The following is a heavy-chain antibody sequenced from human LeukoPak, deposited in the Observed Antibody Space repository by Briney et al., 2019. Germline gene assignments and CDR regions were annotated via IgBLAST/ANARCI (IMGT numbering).Heavy chain of an antibody. CDR3: ARGYGDYHYYYMDV. V-gene: IGHV4-59*01. Sequence: SETLSLTCTVSGGSISSYYWSWIRQPPGKGLEWIGYIYYSGSTNYNPSLKSRVTISVDTSKNQFSLKLSSVTAADTAVYYCARGYGDYHYYYMDVWGKGTTVTVSS. CDR1: GGSISSYY. J-gene: IGHJ6*03. CDR2: IYYSGST. D-gene: IGHD4-17*01.